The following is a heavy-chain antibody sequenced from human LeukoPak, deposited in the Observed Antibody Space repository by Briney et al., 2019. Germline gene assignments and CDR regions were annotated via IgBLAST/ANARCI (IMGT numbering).Heavy chain of an antibody. J-gene: IGHJ4*02. Sequence: GGSLRLSCAASGFTFSSYWMSWVRQAPGKGLEWVANIKKDGSEKYYVDSVKGRFTISRDNAKTSLYLQMNSLRAEDTAVYYCARHLSGITGYAYGRGIDYWGQGTLVTVSS. CDR3: ARHLSGITGYAYGRGIDY. V-gene: IGHV3-7*01. D-gene: IGHD5-18*01. CDR2: IKKDGSEK. CDR1: GFTFSSYW.